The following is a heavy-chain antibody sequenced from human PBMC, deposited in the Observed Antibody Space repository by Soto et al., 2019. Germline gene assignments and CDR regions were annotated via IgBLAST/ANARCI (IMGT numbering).Heavy chain of an antibody. CDR2: IDPSDSYT. J-gene: IGHJ6*02. V-gene: IGHV5-10-1*01. CDR3: ASSYSSSSSGGYGMDA. D-gene: IGHD6-6*01. Sequence: PGESLKISCKGSGYSFTSYWISWVRQMPGKGLEWMGRIDPSDSYTNYSPSFQGHVTISADKSISTAYLQWSSLKASDTAMYYCASSYSSSSSGGYGMDAWGQGTTVTVSS. CDR1: GYSFTSYW.